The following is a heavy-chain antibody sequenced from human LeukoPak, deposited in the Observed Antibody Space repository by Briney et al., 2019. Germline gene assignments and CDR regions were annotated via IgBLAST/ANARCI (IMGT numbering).Heavy chain of an antibody. J-gene: IGHJ4*02. D-gene: IGHD5-12*01. Sequence: GGSLRLSCAASEFTFSSYAMSWVRQAPGKGLEWVSAISGSAGGTYYADSVKGRFTISRDNSKNTLHLLMHSLRAEDTAVYYCAKGAGYSGHDLSSYFDYWGQGILVTVSS. CDR3: AKGAGYSGHDLSSYFDY. CDR2: ISGSAGGT. CDR1: EFTFSSYA. V-gene: IGHV3-23*01.